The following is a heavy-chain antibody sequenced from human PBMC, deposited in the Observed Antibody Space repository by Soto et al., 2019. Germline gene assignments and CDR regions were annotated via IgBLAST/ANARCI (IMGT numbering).Heavy chain of an antibody. V-gene: IGHV4-61*01. D-gene: IGHD3-3*01. Sequence: SETLSLTCSVSGASVTSDSSYWGWFRQPPGKGLEWIGYFYYTGSTNYNPSLKNRVTISVDTSKNQFSLELSSVTAADTAVYYCARERIRSGYSHYYGLDVWGQGTTVTVSS. J-gene: IGHJ6*02. CDR3: ARERIRSGYSHYYGLDV. CDR1: GASVTSDSSY. CDR2: FYYTGST.